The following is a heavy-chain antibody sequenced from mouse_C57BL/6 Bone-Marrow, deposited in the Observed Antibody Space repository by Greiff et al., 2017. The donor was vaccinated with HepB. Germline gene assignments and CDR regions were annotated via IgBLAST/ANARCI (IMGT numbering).Heavy chain of an antibody. CDR2: IDPETGGT. V-gene: IGHV1-15*01. CDR1: GYTFTDYE. CDR3: TNGSNWYFDV. D-gene: IGHD1-1*01. Sequence: QVQLKESGAELVRPGASVTLSCKASGYTFTDYEMHWVKQTPVHGLEWIGAIDPETGGTAYNQKFKGKAILTADKSSSTAYMELRSLTSEDSAVYYCTNGSNWYFDVWGTGTTVTVSS. J-gene: IGHJ1*03.